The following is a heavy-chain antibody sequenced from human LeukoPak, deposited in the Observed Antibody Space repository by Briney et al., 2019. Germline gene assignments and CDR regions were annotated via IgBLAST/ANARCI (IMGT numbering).Heavy chain of an antibody. V-gene: IGHV5-51*01. CDR2: IYPADSDT. CDR3: ASDYGYPDNAFDL. CDR1: GYIFTHYW. D-gene: IGHD4-17*01. Sequence: GESLKISCQVSGYIFTHYWIGWVRQMPGKGLESMGIIYPADSDTTYSPSFQGQVTISVDKSISTVYLQWSSLKASDTAMYYCASDYGYPDNAFDLWGQGTMVTVSS. J-gene: IGHJ3*01.